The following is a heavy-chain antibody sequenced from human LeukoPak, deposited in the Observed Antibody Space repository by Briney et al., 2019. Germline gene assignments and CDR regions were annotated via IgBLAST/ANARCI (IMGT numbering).Heavy chain of an antibody. CDR1: GGTFSSYA. V-gene: IGHV1-69*13. CDR2: IIPIFGTA. J-gene: IGHJ4*02. Sequence: GASVKVSCKASGGTFSSYAISWVRQAPGQGLERMGGIIPIFGTANYAQKFQGRVTITADESTSTAYMELSSLRSEDTAVYYCARGVGIAARLFDYWGQGTLVTVSS. CDR3: ARGVGIAARLFDY. D-gene: IGHD6-6*01.